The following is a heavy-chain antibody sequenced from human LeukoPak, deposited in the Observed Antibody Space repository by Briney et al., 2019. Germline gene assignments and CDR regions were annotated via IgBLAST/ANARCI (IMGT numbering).Heavy chain of an antibody. D-gene: IGHD3-16*01. CDR1: GGSFSGYY. Sequence: SETLSLTCAVYGGSFSGYYWSWIRQPPGKGLEWIGDINHSGRTNYNPSLKRRGTISVDTSKIQFSLKLSSVTAADTTVYYCARYVFWFDPWGQGTLVTVSS. CDR2: INHSGRT. J-gene: IGHJ5*02. CDR3: ARYVFWFDP. V-gene: IGHV4-34*01.